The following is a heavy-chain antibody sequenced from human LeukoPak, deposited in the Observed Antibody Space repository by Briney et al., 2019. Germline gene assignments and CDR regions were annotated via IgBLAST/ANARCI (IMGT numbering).Heavy chain of an antibody. J-gene: IGHJ6*04. V-gene: IGHV3-21*01. D-gene: IGHD3-10*01. CDR3: ARDAMVRGVINYYGMDV. Sequence: GGSLRLSCGASRFTFSSYSMKWVRRATGKGLEWVSSISSSSSYIYYADSVKGRFTISRDNAKNSLYLQMNSLRTEDTAVYYCARDAMVRGVINYYGMDVWGKGTTVTVSS. CDR1: RFTFSSYS. CDR2: ISSSSSYI.